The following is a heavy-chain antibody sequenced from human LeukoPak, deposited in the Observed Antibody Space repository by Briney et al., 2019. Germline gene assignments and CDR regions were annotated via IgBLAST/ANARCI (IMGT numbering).Heavy chain of an antibody. Sequence: ASVKVSCKASGYTFTSYGISWVRQAPGQGLDWMGWISAYNGNTNYAQKLQGRVTMTTDTSTSTAYMELRSLRSDDTAVYYCARERYSTSWGPQQYGMDVWGQGTTVTVSS. V-gene: IGHV1-18*01. D-gene: IGHD6-13*01. CDR2: ISAYNGNT. J-gene: IGHJ6*02. CDR1: GYTFTSYG. CDR3: ARERYSTSWGPQQYGMDV.